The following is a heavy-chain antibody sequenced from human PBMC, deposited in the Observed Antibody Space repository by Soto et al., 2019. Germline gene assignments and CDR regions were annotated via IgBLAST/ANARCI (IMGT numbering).Heavy chain of an antibody. Sequence: SLGLSCAASGFTFSSYAVSWVRQAPGKGLEWVSAISGSGGSTYYADSVKGRFTISRDNSKNTLYLQMNSLRAEDTAVYYCAKGNTAIPFFDYWGQGTLVTVSS. CDR2: ISGSGGST. CDR1: GFTFSSYA. V-gene: IGHV3-23*01. J-gene: IGHJ4*02. CDR3: AKGNTAIPFFDY. D-gene: IGHD5-18*01.